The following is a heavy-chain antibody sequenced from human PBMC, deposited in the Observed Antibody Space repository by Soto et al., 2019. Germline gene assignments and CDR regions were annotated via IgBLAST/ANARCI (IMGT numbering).Heavy chain of an antibody. J-gene: IGHJ6*02. CDR3: ARAVAVAVYYYYGMDV. D-gene: IGHD6-19*01. CDR1: GFTFSSYE. Sequence: GSLRLSCAASGFTFSSYEMNWVRQAPGKGLEWVSYISSSGSTIYYADSVKGRFTISRDNAKNSLYLQMNSLRAEDTAVYYCARAVAVAVYYYYGMDVWGQGTTVTVSS. CDR2: ISSSGSTI. V-gene: IGHV3-48*03.